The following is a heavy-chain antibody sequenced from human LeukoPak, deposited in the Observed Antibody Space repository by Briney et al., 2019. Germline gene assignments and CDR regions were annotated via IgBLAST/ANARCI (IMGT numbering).Heavy chain of an antibody. CDR3: ARDPGGSYNDAFDI. CDR2: MNPNSGGT. CDR1: GYTFTSYD. V-gene: IGHV1-2*02. D-gene: IGHD1-26*01. J-gene: IGHJ3*02. Sequence: ASVKVSCKASGYTFTSYDINWVRQATGQGLEWMGWMNPNSGGTNYAQKFQGRVTMTRDTSISTAYMELSRLRSDDTAVYYCARDPGGSYNDAFDIWGQGTMVTVSS.